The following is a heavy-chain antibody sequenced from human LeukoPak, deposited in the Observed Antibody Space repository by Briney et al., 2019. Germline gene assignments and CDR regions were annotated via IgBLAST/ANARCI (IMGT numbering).Heavy chain of an antibody. CDR2: INWIGDTT. Sequence: GGSLRLFCAASGFTFDDYGMTWVGQVPGQGLEWIAEINWIGDTTRYGDSVKGRFTISRDNAKNSLDLQINSLRVEDTAFYYCATNPPGRTYLQDWGQGTLVTVSS. V-gene: IGHV3-20*04. CDR3: ATNPPGRTYLQD. CDR1: GFTFDDYG. J-gene: IGHJ1*01. D-gene: IGHD1-1*01.